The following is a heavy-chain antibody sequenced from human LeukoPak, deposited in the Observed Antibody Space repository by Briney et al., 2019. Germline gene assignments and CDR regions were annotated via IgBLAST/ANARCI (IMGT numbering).Heavy chain of an antibody. CDR2: IKHSGST. J-gene: IGHJ5*02. CDR1: GGSFSGYY. Sequence: PSETLSLTCAVYGGSFSGYYLSWIRQPPGKGLEWVGAIKHSGSTNYNPSLKSRVTISVDTSKNQFSLKLSSVTAADTAVYYCARLRPRPQLLTWCWFDPWGQGTLVTVSS. V-gene: IGHV4-34*01. D-gene: IGHD5-24*01. CDR3: ARLRPRPQLLTWCWFDP.